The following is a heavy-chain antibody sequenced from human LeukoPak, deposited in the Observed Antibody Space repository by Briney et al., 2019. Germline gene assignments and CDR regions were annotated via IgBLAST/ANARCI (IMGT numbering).Heavy chain of an antibody. CDR2: MKQDGSEK. J-gene: IGHJ4*02. V-gene: IGHV3-7*01. Sequence: PGGSLRLPCAVSGINFRGYWMAWVRQAPGKGLEWVANMKQDGSEKYYVDSVKGRFTIPRDNAKNSLYLEMNSLRVEDTAVYYCARDLGHTGYDLYDYWGQGTLVTVSS. CDR1: GINFRGYW. CDR3: ARDLGHTGYDLYDY. D-gene: IGHD5-12*01.